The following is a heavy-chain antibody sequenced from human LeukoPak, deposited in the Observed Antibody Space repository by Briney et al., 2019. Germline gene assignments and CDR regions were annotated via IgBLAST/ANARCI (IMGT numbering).Heavy chain of an antibody. V-gene: IGHV4-30-4*01. J-gene: IGHJ3*02. D-gene: IGHD2-15*01. CDR1: GGSISSGDYY. CDR2: IYYSEST. Sequence: PSETLSLTCTVSGGSISSGDYYWNWIRQSPGKGLEWIGYIYYSESTYYNPSLRSRVTISIDRSKDQFSLKLSSVTAADTAVYYCARDLGWSDAFDIWGQGTMVTVSS. CDR3: ARDLGWSDAFDI.